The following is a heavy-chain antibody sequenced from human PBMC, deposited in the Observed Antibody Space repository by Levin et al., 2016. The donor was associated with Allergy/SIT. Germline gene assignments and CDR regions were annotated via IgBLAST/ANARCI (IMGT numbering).Heavy chain of an antibody. Sequence: RQAPGKGLEWIGNIQYDGTTYYKSSLKSRLTISVDTSTNQFSLKVFSVTAADTAVYYCARRSAGSSRIDYWGQGTLVTVSS. D-gene: IGHD2-15*01. CDR2: IQYDGTT. CDR3: ARRSAGSSRIDY. V-gene: IGHV4-39*01. J-gene: IGHJ4*02.